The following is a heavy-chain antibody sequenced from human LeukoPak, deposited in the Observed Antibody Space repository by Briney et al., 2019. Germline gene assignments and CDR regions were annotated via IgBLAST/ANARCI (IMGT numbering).Heavy chain of an antibody. V-gene: IGHV3-15*01. CDR3: ARSSRDGYFYFDY. CDR1: GFTFSNAW. CDR2: IKSKTDGGTT. J-gene: IGHJ4*02. Sequence: PGGSLRLSCAASGFTFSNAWMSWVRQAPGKGLEWVGRIKSKTDGGTTDYAAPVKGRFTISRDNSKNTLYLQMNSLRAEDTAVYYCARSSRDGYFYFDYWGQGTLVTVSS. D-gene: IGHD5-24*01.